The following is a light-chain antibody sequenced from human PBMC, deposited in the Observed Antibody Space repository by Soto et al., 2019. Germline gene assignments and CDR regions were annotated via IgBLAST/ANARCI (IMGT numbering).Light chain of an antibody. Sequence: DIQMTQSPSTLSASVGDRVTITCRASHNVSNCLAWYQQKPGKAPKVLIYDASILESGVPPRFSGSGSGSEFTLTISSLQPDDFATYYCQQYNSYSWTFXPGTKVDIK. V-gene: IGKV1-5*01. CDR1: HNVSNC. J-gene: IGKJ1*01. CDR2: DAS. CDR3: QQYNSYSWT.